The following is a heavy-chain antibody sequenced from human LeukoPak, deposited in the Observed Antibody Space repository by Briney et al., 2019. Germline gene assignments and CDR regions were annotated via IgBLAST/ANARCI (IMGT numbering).Heavy chain of an antibody. CDR1: GFTFSSYA. CDR3: ARDGTRGYTYVDY. Sequence: GGSLRLSCAASGFTFSSYAMHWVRQAPGKGLEWVAVISYDGSNKYYADSVKGRFTISGDNSKNTLFLQMNSLRAEDTAVYYCARDGTRGYTYVDYWGQGTLATVSS. CDR2: ISYDGSNK. V-gene: IGHV3-30-3*01. D-gene: IGHD5-18*01. J-gene: IGHJ4*02.